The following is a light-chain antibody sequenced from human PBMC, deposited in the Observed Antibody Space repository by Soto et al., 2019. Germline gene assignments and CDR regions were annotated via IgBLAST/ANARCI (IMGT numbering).Light chain of an antibody. Sequence: QSVLTQPPSVSAAPGQKVTISCSGSSSNIGSEYVSWYQQLPGTAPKLLIYEDNKRPSGIPDRFSGSKSGTSATLGITGLQTGDEADYYCGAWDISLTGGVFGGGTKLTVL. CDR1: SSNIGSEY. J-gene: IGLJ2*01. V-gene: IGLV1-51*02. CDR2: EDN. CDR3: GAWDISLTGGV.